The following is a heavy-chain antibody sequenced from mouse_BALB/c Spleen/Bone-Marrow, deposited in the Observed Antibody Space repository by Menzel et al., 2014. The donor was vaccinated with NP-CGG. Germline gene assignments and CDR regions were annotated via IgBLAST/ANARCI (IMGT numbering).Heavy chain of an antibody. V-gene: IGHV1-18*01. J-gene: IGHJ3*01. CDR3: ARGRFAY. CDR1: GYTFTEYT. Sequence: EVQLQQSGPELVKPGASVKISCKTSGYTFTEYTIHWVKQSHGKSLEWIGNINPNIGGTTYNQKFKGKATLTADMSSSTAYMDLRSLTSEDSAVYYCARGRFAYWGQGTLVTVSA. CDR2: INPNIGGT.